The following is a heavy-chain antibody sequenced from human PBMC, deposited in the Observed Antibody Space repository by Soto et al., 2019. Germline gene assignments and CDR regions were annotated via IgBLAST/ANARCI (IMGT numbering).Heavy chain of an antibody. Sequence: GGSLRLSCAASGFTFSSYAMSWVRQAPGKGLEWVSAISGGGGSTYYADSVKGRFTISRDNSKNTLYLQMNSLRAEDTAVYYCAKDYKSYYDSSGLLLFDYWGQGTLVTVSS. J-gene: IGHJ4*02. CDR1: GFTFSSYA. V-gene: IGHV3-23*01. CDR2: ISGGGGST. CDR3: AKDYKSYYDSSGLLLFDY. D-gene: IGHD3-22*01.